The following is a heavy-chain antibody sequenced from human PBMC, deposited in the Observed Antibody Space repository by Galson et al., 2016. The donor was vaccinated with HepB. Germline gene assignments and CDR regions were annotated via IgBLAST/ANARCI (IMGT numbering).Heavy chain of an antibody. V-gene: IGHV3-74*01. CDR3: AKAPSGWSYYFDY. D-gene: IGHD6-19*01. Sequence: SLRLSCAASGFSFSSFWMHWVRQVPGKGLVWVARTNEYGSITDYADSVKGRFTISRDNSRNTVFLQMNSLTAEDTAVYYCAKAPSGWSYYFDYWGQGILVTVSS. J-gene: IGHJ4*02. CDR2: TNEYGSIT. CDR1: GFSFSSFW.